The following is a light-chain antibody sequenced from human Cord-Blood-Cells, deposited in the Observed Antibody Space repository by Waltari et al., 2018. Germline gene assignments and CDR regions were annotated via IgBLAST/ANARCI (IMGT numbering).Light chain of an antibody. CDR1: QSLLHSNGYNY. CDR3: MQALQTPRT. Sequence: DNVMTQSPLSPPAVPGEPASTSCRSSQSLLHSNGYNYLDWYLQKPGQSPQLLIYLGSNRASGVPDRFSGSGSGTDFTLKISRVEAENVGVYYCMQALQTPRTFGQGTKVEIK. CDR2: LGS. V-gene: IGKV2-28*01. J-gene: IGKJ1*01.